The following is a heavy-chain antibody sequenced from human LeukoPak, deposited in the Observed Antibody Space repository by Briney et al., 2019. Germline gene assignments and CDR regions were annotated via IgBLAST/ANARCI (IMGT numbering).Heavy chain of an antibody. J-gene: IGHJ4*02. Sequence: GGSLRLSCGASGFTFSSYGMHWVRQAPGKGLEWVAVISSDGSNKYYADSVEGRFTVSRDNSKNTLYLQMNSLRPEDAAVYYCAKEIYFGSGSYPDYWGQGTLVTVSS. CDR3: AKEIYFGSGSYPDY. V-gene: IGHV3-30*18. CDR2: ISSDGSNK. CDR1: GFTFSSYG. D-gene: IGHD3-10*01.